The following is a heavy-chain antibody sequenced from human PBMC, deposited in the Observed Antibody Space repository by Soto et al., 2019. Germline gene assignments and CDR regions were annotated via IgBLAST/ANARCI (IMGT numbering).Heavy chain of an antibody. CDR3: TTYYYDSSGYFCSY. D-gene: IGHD3-22*01. V-gene: IGHV3-48*03. CDR1: GFTFSSYE. Sequence: PGGSLRLSCAASGFTFSSYEMNWVRQAPGKGLEWVSYISSSGSTIYYADSVKGRFTISRDNAKNSLYLQMNSLRAEDTAVYYCTTYYYDSSGYFCSYWGQGTLVTVSS. CDR2: ISSSGSTI. J-gene: IGHJ4*02.